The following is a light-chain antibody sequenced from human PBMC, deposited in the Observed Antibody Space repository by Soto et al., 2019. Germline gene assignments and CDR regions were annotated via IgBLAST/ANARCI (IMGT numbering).Light chain of an antibody. CDR2: EVT. V-gene: IGLV2-14*01. Sequence: QSALTQPASVSGSPGQSITISCTATISDVYDYKYVSWYQQHPGKAPKLIIYEVTHRPSGVSSRFSGSKSDNTASLTISGLQDEDEDDYYCSSFTPYSLGVFGGGTKVTVL. CDR1: ISDVYDYKY. CDR3: SSFTPYSLGV. J-gene: IGLJ3*02.